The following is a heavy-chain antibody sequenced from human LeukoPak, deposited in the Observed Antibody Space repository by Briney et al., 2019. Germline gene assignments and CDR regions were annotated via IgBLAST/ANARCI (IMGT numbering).Heavy chain of an antibody. J-gene: IGHJ5*02. CDR3: ARRDFYCSSTSCSYNWFDP. Sequence: GESLKISCKGSGYSFTSYWIGWVRQMPGKGLEWMGIIYPGDSDTRYSPSFQGQVTISADKSISTAYLQWSSLKASDTAMHYCARRDFYCSSTSCSYNWFDPWGQGTLVTVSS. CDR1: GYSFTSYW. V-gene: IGHV5-51*01. D-gene: IGHD2-2*01. CDR2: IYPGDSDT.